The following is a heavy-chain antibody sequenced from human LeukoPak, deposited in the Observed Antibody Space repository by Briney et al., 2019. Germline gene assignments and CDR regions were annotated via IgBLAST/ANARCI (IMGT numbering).Heavy chain of an antibody. Sequence: GGSLRLSCAASEFTFSSYTMNWVRQAPGKGLEWVSSITSSSGYKYYADSVKGRFTISRDDARNSVSLQMNSLRTEDTAVYYCARDFDDYVGYFDLWSRGTLVTVSS. CDR3: ARDFDDYVGYFDL. J-gene: IGHJ2*01. V-gene: IGHV3-21*01. CDR1: EFTFSSYT. D-gene: IGHD4-23*01. CDR2: ITSSSGYK.